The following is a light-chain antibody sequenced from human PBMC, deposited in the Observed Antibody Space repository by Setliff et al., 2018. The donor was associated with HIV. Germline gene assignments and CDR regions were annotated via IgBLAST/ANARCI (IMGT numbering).Light chain of an antibody. J-gene: IGLJ1*01. CDR3: ATWDDSLNGNV. V-gene: IGLV1-44*01. Sequence: LTQPPSASGAPGQRVTISCSGSSSNIGSNIVNWYQHLPGTAPKLLIYRNNQRPSGVPDRFSGSKSGTSASLAISGLQSEDEADYYCATWDDSLNGNVFGSGTKVTVL. CDR2: RNN. CDR1: SSNIGSNI.